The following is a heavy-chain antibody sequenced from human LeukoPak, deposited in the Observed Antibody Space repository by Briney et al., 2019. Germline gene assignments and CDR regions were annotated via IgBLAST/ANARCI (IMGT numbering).Heavy chain of an antibody. D-gene: IGHD3-3*01. CDR2: IYSGGNT. CDR1: GFTVSSNY. CDR3: ARATFWSGYQRDSWYMDV. V-gene: IGHV3-66*02. J-gene: IGHJ6*03. Sequence: PGGSLRLSCAASGFTVSSNYMTWVRQAPGKGLEWVSVIYSGGNTYYADSVKGRFTISRDNSENTLYLHMNSLRAEDTAVYYCARATFWSGYQRDSWYMDVWGKGTTVTVSS.